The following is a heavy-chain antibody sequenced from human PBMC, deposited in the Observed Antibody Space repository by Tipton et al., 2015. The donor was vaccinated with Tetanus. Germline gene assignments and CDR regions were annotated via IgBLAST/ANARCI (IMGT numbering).Heavy chain of an antibody. CDR3: ASGSALDY. CDR2: ISSTSSYI. CDR1: GFIFSSYT. D-gene: IGHD6-25*01. V-gene: IGHV3-21*01. Sequence: SLRLSCEVSGFIFSSYTMNWVRQAPGKGLEWASSISSTSSYIYYADSLKGRFTISRDNAKNSLYLQMNSLRAEDTAVYYCASGSALDYWGQGTLVTVSS. J-gene: IGHJ4*02.